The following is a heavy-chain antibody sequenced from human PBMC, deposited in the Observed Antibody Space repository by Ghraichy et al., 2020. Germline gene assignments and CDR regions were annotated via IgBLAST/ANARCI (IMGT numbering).Heavy chain of an antibody. CDR3: AGSFAVITYFAL. Sequence: SETLSLTCTVSGGSISSSNYYWGWIRQAPGKGLEWIGSMHHSGSTYYSPSLGSRVTMSADRSTNQFSLKLSSVTAADTAVYYCAGSFAVITYFALWGRGTLVTVPS. CDR2: MHHSGST. J-gene: IGHJ2*01. V-gene: IGHV4-39*01. CDR1: GGSISSSNYY. D-gene: IGHD4-23*01.